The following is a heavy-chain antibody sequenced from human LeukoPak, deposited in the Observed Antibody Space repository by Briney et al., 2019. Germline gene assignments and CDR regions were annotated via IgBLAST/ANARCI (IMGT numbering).Heavy chain of an antibody. V-gene: IGHV3-33*08. CDR2: IWYDGSNK. CDR1: RFTFSSYS. CDR3: VRDLAS. Sequence: GGSLRLSCAASRFTFSSYSMNWVRQAPGKGLEWVAVIWYDGSNKYYADSVKGRFTISRDNSKNTLYLQMNSLRADDTALYYCVRDLASWGQGTLVPVSS. J-gene: IGHJ5*02.